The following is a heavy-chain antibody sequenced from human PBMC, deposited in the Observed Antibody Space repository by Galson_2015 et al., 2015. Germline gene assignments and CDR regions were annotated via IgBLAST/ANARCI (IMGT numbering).Heavy chain of an antibody. CDR1: GDSVSSNSAA. J-gene: IGHJ3*02. CDR2: TYYRSNWYN. Sequence: CAISGDSVSSNSAAWNWVRQSASRGLEWLGRTYYRSNWYNDYAVSVKSRITIKPDTSKNQFSLQLNSVTPEDTAVYYCASSSSGAFEIRGQGTMVTVSS. CDR3: ASSSSGAFEI. D-gene: IGHD6-6*01. V-gene: IGHV6-1*01.